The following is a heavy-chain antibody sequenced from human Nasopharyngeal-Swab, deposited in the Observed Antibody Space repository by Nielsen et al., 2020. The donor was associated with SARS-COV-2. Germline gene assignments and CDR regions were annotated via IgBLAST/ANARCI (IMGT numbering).Heavy chain of an antibody. V-gene: IGHV3-74*01. CDR2: INSDGSST. D-gene: IGHD3-10*01. Sequence: GESLKISCAASGFTFSNYWMHWVRQAPGKGLVWVSRINSDGSSTSYADCVKGRFTISRENAKNTLYLQMNSLRAEDTAVYYCATHYGWDIFFDYWGQGTLVTVSS. J-gene: IGHJ4*02. CDR3: ATHYGWDIFFDY. CDR1: GFTFSNYW.